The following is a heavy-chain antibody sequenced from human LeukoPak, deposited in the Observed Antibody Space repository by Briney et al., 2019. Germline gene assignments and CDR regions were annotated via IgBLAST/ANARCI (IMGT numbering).Heavy chain of an antibody. V-gene: IGHV4-34*01. D-gene: IGHD3-3*01. CDR2: INHSGST. CDR3: ARGRKRFLEWLLYKAGGSDYYYGMDV. Sequence: SETLSLTCAVYGGSFSGYYWSWIRQPPGKGLEWIGEINHSGSTNYNPSLKSRVTISVDTSKNQFSLKLSSVTAADTAVYYCARGRKRFLEWLLYKAGGSDYYYGMDVWGQGTTVTVSS. J-gene: IGHJ6*02. CDR1: GGSFSGYY.